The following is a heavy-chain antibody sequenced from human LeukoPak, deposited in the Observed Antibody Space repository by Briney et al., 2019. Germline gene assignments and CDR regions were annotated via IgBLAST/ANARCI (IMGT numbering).Heavy chain of an antibody. J-gene: IGHJ4*02. V-gene: IGHV3-21*01. CDR1: GFTFSSYS. CDR3: ALTGGGGNWKFHY. CDR2: ISSSSSYI. D-gene: IGHD4-23*01. Sequence: GGSLRLSCAASGFTFSSYSMNWVRQAPGKGLEWVSSISSSSSYIYYADSVKGRFTISRDNAKNSLYLQMNSLRAEDTAVYYCALTGGGGNWKFHYWGQGTLVTVSS.